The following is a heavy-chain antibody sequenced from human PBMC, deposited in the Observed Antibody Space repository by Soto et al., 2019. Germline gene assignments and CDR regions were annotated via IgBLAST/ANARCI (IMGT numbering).Heavy chain of an antibody. CDR2: INPSGGST. J-gene: IGHJ6*02. V-gene: IGHV1-46*01. D-gene: IGHD1-20*01. CDR3: ARDRPLDSITGTKLFYYSGMDV. CDR1: GYTFTSYY. Sequence: GASVKVSCKASGYTFTSYYMHWVRQAPGQGLEWMGIINPSGGSTSYAQKFQGRVTMTRDTSTSTVYMELSSLRSEDTAVYYCARDRPLDSITGTKLFYYSGMDVWGQGTTVTVSS.